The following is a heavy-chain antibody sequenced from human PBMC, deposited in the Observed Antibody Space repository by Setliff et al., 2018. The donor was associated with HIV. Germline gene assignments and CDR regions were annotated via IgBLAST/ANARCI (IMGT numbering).Heavy chain of an antibody. CDR3: ARQMGEGKWYLDS. J-gene: IGHJ4*01. CDR1: GVSVNNDDDY. Sequence: SETLSLTCAVSGVSVNNDDDYWGWIRQPPGKGLEWIAIIHQSGTAHKRPSLKSRVTISIDTSENLFSLKLSGVTAADTAIYYCARQMGEGKWYLDSWGHGTLVTVSS. CDR2: IHQSGTA. D-gene: IGHD2-21*01. V-gene: IGHV4-39*01.